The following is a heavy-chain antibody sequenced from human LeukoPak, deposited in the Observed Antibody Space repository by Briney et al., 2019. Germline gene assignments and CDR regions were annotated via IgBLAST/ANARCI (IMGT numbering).Heavy chain of an antibody. CDR2: IYTSGST. J-gene: IGHJ4*02. D-gene: IGHD3-22*01. CDR3: ASTMIVVDAPFDY. Sequence: SQTLSLTCTVSGGSISNGSYYWSWIRQPAGKGLEWIGRIYTSGSTNYNPSLKSRVTISVDTSKNQFSPKLSSVTAADTAVYYCASTMIVVDAPFDYWGQGTLVTVSS. V-gene: IGHV4-61*02. CDR1: GGSISNGSYY.